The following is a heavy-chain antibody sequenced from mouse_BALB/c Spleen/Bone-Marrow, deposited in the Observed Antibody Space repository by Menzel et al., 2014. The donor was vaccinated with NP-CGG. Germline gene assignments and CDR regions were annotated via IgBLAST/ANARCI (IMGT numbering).Heavy chain of an antibody. Sequence: EVMLEESGGGSVQPGGSLRLSCATSGFTFTDYYMSWVRQPPGKALEWLGFIRNKANGYTTKYSVSVKGQFTISRDNSQRFLYLQMNTLRAEDSATYYCARDENVGIYWYFDFWGEGTTVIVSS. CDR3: ARDENVGIYWYFDF. CDR1: GFTFTDYY. CDR2: IRNKANGYTT. V-gene: IGHV7-3*02. J-gene: IGHJ1*01.